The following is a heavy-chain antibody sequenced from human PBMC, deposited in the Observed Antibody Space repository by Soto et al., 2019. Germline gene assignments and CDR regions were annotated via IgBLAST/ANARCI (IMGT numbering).Heavy chain of an antibody. J-gene: IGHJ3*01. Sequence: QLVESGGGVVRPGTSLRLSCSASGFPFGSRAMHWVRQAPGKGLEWVAIISYDGKSTYYSAPVKGRFFISRDNSQNTLYLQMNSLTTADTALYDFSRNLRLGSSFGFNDFSDDAFDVCGRGTMVTVSS. CDR2: ISYDGKST. V-gene: IGHV3-30*03. CDR1: GFPFGSRA. D-gene: IGHD3-16*01. CDR3: SRNLRLGSSFGFNDFSDDAFDV.